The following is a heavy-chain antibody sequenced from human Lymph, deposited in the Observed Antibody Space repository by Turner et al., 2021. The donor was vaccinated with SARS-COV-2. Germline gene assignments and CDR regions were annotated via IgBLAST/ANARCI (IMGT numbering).Heavy chain of an antibody. Sequence: QVQLVESGGGVVQPGGSLRLSCAASGFTFSSYGTHWVRQAPGKGLEWVAFIWYDGSNKYYADSVKGRFTISRDNSKNTLYLQMNSLRAEDTAVYYCARGSAGGDVWGQGTTVTVSS. D-gene: IGHD6-13*01. J-gene: IGHJ6*02. CDR1: GFTFSSYG. CDR3: ARGSAGGDV. V-gene: IGHV3-33*01. CDR2: IWYDGSNK.